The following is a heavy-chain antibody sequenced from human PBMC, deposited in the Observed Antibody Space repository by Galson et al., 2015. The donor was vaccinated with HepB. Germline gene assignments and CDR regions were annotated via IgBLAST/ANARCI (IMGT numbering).Heavy chain of an antibody. CDR1: GFSLRTSGVG. V-gene: IGHV2-5*02. J-gene: IGHJ4*02. CDR3: AHSYWENPLD. Sequence: PALVKPTQTLTLTCTFSGFSLRTSGVGVGWIRQPPGKALEWLALIYWDDYKRYSPSLKSRLTITKETSKNQVVLTLTSMDPVDTGTYFCAHSYWENPLDWGQGTLVTVSS. CDR2: IYWDDYK. D-gene: IGHD1-26*01.